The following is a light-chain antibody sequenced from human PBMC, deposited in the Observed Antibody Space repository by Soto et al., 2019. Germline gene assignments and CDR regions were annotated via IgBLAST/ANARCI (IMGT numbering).Light chain of an antibody. CDR3: CSYAGSSTFV. V-gene: IGLV2-23*02. Sequence: QSALTQAASVSGSPGQSITISCTGTSSDVGSYNLVSWYQQHPGKAPKLMIYEVSKRPSGVSNRFSGSKSGNTASLTISGLKAEDEADYYCCSYAGSSTFVFGGGTKLTVL. CDR2: EVS. CDR1: SSDVGSYNL. J-gene: IGLJ2*01.